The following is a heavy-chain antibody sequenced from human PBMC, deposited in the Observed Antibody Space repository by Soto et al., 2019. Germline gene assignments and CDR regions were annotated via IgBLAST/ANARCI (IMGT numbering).Heavy chain of an antibody. CDR2: INHSGST. V-gene: IGHV4-34*01. Sequence: QVQLQQWGAGLLKPSETLSLTCAVYVGSFSGYYWSWIRQPPGKGLEWIGEINHSGSTNYNPSLKSRVTISVDTSKNQFSLKLSSVTAAETAVYYCARDRHFQHWGKGTLVTVSS. J-gene: IGHJ1*01. CDR1: VGSFSGYY. CDR3: ARDRHFQH.